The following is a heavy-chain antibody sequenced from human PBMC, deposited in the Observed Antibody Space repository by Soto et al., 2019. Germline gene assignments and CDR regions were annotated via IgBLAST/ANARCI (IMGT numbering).Heavy chain of an antibody. CDR3: ARGMTPPGAPAWYYFDS. Sequence: PSEALSRTWTVSGASITCSSYWSCVRQPAGKGLEWIGRFSLSGTTSYNPSLRSRVTMSADVSKNQFSLRLTSVTAADTALYYCARGMTPPGAPAWYYFDSWGQGTLVTVSS. D-gene: IGHD2-8*02. J-gene: IGHJ4*02. CDR2: FSLSGTT. CDR1: GASITCSSY. V-gene: IGHV4-4*07.